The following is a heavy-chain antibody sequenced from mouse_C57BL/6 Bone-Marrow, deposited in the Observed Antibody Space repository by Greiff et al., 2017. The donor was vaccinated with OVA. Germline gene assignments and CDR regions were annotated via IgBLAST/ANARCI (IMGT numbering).Heavy chain of an antibody. CDR1: GFTFSSYA. D-gene: IGHD1-1*01. CDR2: ISDGGSYT. V-gene: IGHV5-4*03. J-gene: IGHJ2*01. CDR3: ARADGYWRYFDY. Sequence: EVNVVESGGGLVKPGGSLKLSCAASGFTFSSYAMSWVRQTPEKRLEWVATISDGGSYTYYPDNVKGRFTISRDNAKNTLYLQMSHLKSEDTAMYYCARADGYWRYFDYWGQGTTLTVSS.